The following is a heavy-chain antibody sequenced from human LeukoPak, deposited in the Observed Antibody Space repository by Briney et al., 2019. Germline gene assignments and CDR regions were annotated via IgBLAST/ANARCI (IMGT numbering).Heavy chain of an antibody. CDR3: ARVVFESSSWPIDY. CDR1: GGSLSGYY. V-gene: IGHV4-34*01. D-gene: IGHD6-13*01. Sequence: KPSETLSLICAVYGGSLSGYYWSWIRQPPGKGLEWIGEINHSGSTNYNPSLKSRVTISVDTSKNQFSLKLSSVTAADTAVYYCARVVFESSSWPIDYWGQGALVTVSS. J-gene: IGHJ4*02. CDR2: INHSGST.